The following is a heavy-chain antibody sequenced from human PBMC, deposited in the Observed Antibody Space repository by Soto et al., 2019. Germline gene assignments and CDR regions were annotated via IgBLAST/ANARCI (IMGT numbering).Heavy chain of an antibody. Sequence: SETLSLTCTVCGGSMRNYFCTWIRQPPWKGLEWIGYIHYSGSTSFFPSYNPSLRSRVTISEDTSKNQFSLKLLSVTTADTAVYFCAAGEASRRNIAQYCLDFWGQGILVTVSS. J-gene: IGHJ4*02. D-gene: IGHD2-15*01. CDR2: IHYSGST. CDR1: GGSMRNYF. V-gene: IGHV4-59*01. CDR3: AAGEASRRNIAQYCLDF.